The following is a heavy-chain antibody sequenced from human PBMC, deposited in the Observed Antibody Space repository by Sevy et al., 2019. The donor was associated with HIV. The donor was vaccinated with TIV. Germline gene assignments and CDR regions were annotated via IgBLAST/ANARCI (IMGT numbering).Heavy chain of an antibody. D-gene: IGHD3-3*01. CDR3: ARAPTDFWTGGMAV. V-gene: IGHV1-2*06. Sequence: ASVKVSCKASGYAFTGYYIHWVRQAPGQGLEWVGRINPISGGTDDSQKFQGRVTMTRDTSISTAYMDVSRLTSDDTAVYYCARAPTDFWTGGMAVWGQGTVVTVSS. CDR2: INPISGGT. CDR1: GYAFTGYY. J-gene: IGHJ6*02.